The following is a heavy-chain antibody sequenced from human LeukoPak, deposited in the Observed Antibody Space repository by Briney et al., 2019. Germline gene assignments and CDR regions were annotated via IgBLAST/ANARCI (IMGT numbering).Heavy chain of an antibody. CDR2: IYRGGIT. CDR3: ARDKQLDWAHYYYYYMDV. V-gene: IGHV3-66*01. CDR1: GFTVSSSY. D-gene: IGHD1-1*01. J-gene: IGHJ6*03. Sequence: GGSLRLSCAASGFTVSSSYMSWVRQAPGKGLEWVSVIYRGGITAHADSVKGRFTISRDNSKNTLYLQMNSLRAEDTAVYYCARDKQLDWAHYYYYYMDVWGKGTTVTVSS.